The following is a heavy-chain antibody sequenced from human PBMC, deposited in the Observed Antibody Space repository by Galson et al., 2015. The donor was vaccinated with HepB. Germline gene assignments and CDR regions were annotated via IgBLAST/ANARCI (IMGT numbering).Heavy chain of an antibody. Sequence: SLRLSCAASGFTFTNYAMTWVRQAPGKGLEWVSTIGGSGDNTYHADSVKGRFTISRDNSKNTLYLQMNSLRVEDTALYYCAKERHSSGWNDAFEIWGQGTMVTVSA. CDR1: GFTFTNYA. CDR3: AKERHSSGWNDAFEI. V-gene: IGHV3-23*01. J-gene: IGHJ3*02. CDR2: IGGSGDNT. D-gene: IGHD6-19*01.